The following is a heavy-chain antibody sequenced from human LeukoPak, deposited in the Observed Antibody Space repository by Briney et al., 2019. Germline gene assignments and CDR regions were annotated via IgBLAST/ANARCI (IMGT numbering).Heavy chain of an antibody. V-gene: IGHV4-39*07. Sequence: SETLSLTCTVSGGSISSSSYYWGWIRQPPGKGLEWIGSIYYSGSTYYNPSLKSRVSISIDTSKNQFSLKLSSVTAADTAVYYCARDGVATTPYYFDYWGQGTLVTVSS. CDR3: ARDGVATTPYYFDY. J-gene: IGHJ4*02. CDR2: IYYSGST. D-gene: IGHD5-24*01. CDR1: GGSISSSSYY.